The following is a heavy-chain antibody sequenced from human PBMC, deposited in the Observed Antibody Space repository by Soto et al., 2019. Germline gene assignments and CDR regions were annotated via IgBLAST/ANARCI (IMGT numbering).Heavy chain of an antibody. Sequence: ASVKVSCKASGYTFTGYYMHWVRQAPGQGLEWMGWINPNSGGTNYAQKFQGWVTMTRDTSISTAYMELSRLRSDDTAVYYCAREVGVLWFGEFRDLAFDYWGQGTLVTVSS. V-gene: IGHV1-2*04. J-gene: IGHJ4*02. CDR3: AREVGVLWFGEFRDLAFDY. CDR1: GYTFTGYY. D-gene: IGHD3-10*01. CDR2: INPNSGGT.